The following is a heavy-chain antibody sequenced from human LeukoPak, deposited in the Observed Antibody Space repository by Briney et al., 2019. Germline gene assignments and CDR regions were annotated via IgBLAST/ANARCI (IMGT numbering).Heavy chain of an antibody. CDR3: ARPRVNCSGGSCFYYFDY. J-gene: IGHJ4*02. CDR2: IYYSGST. CDR1: GGSISSSSYY. V-gene: IGHV4-39*01. Sequence: SETLSLTCTVSGGSISSSSYYWGWIRQPPGNGLEWIGSIYYSGSTYYNPSLKSRVTISVDTSKNQFSLKLSSVTAADTAVYYCARPRVNCSGGSCFYYFDYWGQGTLVTVSS. D-gene: IGHD2-15*01.